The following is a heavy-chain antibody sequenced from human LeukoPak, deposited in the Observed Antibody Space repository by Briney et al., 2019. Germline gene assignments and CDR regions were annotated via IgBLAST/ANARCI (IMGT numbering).Heavy chain of an antibody. CDR2: INHSGST. CDR1: GGSFSGYY. D-gene: IGHD1-26*01. J-gene: IGHJ5*02. CDR3: ARVIGGSYPSHNWFDP. Sequence: PSETLSLTCAVYGGSFSGYYWSWIRQPPGKGLEWIGEINHSGSTNYNPSLKSRVTISVDTSKNQFSLKLSSVTAADTAVYYCARVIGGSYPSHNWFDPWGQGTLVTVSS. V-gene: IGHV4-34*01.